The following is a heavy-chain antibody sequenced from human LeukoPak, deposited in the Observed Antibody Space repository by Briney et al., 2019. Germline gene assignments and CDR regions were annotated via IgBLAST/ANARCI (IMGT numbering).Heavy chain of an antibody. Sequence: SETLSLTCAVSGYSISSGYYWGWIRQPPGKGLEWIGSIYHSGSTYYNPSLKSRVTISVDTSENQFSLKLSSVTAADTAVYYCARGVVVISSGDYWGQGTLVTVSS. CDR3: ARGVVVISSGDY. J-gene: IGHJ4*02. CDR2: IYHSGST. D-gene: IGHD3-22*01. CDR1: GYSISSGYY. V-gene: IGHV4-38-2*01.